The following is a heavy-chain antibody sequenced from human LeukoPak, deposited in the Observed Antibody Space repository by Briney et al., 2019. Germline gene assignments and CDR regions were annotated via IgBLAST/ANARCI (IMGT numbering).Heavy chain of an antibody. Sequence: PGGSLRLSCAASGFTFSSYGMHWVPQAPGKGLVWVAGISYDGRNKEYVDSVKGRFTISRDNSKNTLYLQMNSLRAEDTAVYNCAKDRGYSHGFDYWGQGTLVTVSS. CDR2: ISYDGRNK. CDR1: GFTFSSYG. V-gene: IGHV3-30*18. J-gene: IGHJ4*02. CDR3: AKDRGYSHGFDY. D-gene: IGHD5-18*01.